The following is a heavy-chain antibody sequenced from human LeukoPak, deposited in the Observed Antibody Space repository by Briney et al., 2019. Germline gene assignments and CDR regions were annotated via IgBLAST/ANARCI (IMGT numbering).Heavy chain of an antibody. CDR2: MNPNSGNT. Sequence: GASVKVSCKASGYTFTSYDINWVRQATGQGLGWMGWMNPNSGNTGYAQKFQGRVTMTRNTSISAAYMELSSLRSEDTAVYYCARGLEGFLASGDYYYYGMDVWGQGTTVTVSS. J-gene: IGHJ6*02. V-gene: IGHV1-8*01. CDR3: ARGLEGFLASGDYYYYGMDV. CDR1: GYTFTSYD. D-gene: IGHD3-3*01.